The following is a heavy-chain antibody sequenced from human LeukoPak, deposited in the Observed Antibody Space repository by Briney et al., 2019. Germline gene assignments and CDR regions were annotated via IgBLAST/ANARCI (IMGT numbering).Heavy chain of an antibody. D-gene: IGHD2-2*02. CDR2: ISAYNGNT. CDR1: GYTFTSYG. V-gene: IGHV1-18*01. J-gene: IGHJ4*02. Sequence: ASVKVSCKASGYTFTSYGISWVRQAPGQGHEWMGWISAYNGNTNYAQKLQGRVTMTTDTSTSTAYMELRSLRSDDTAVYYCARAAYCSSTSCYTPTYFDYWGQGTLVTVSS. CDR3: ARAAYCSSTSCYTPTYFDY.